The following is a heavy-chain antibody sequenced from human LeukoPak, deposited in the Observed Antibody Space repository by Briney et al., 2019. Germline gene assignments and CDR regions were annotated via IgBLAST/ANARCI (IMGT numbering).Heavy chain of an antibody. CDR1: GGSISSGTYH. V-gene: IGHV4-31*01. D-gene: IGHD3-10*01. CDR2: ISHGGTT. J-gene: IGHJ4*02. Sequence: SETLSLTCTVSGGSISSGTYHWSWIRQYAGKGLEWIGHISHGGTTYYNPSLRSQVTISMDTSRNRFSLKLDSVTAADAALYYCARGSSGSTLDYWGQGTLVTVSS. CDR3: ARGSSGSTLDY.